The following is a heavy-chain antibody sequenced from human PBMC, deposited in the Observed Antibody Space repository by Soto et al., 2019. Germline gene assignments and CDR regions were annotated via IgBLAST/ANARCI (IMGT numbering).Heavy chain of an antibody. CDR2: ISGDGSST. D-gene: IGHD1-7*01. V-gene: IGHV3-74*01. J-gene: IGHJ3*01. CDR1: EFTFRSYW. Sequence: EVQLVDSGGGLVQPGGSLRLSCAASEFTFRSYWMPGVRQSPGKGLVWVSRISGDGSSTNYADSVKGRFTISRDNAKNTVYLQIDSLRAEDTAVYYCARSLPGTYGAFDLWGQGTMVTVSS. CDR3: ARSLPGTYGAFDL.